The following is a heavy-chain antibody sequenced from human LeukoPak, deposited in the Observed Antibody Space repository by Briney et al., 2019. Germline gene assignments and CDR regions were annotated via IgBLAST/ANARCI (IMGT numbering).Heavy chain of an antibody. CDR2: INHSGRT. Sequence: SETLSLTCAVYGGSFSGYYWNWIRQPPGKGLEWIGEINHSGRTNYNPSLKSRVTILVDTSKKQFSLKLSSVTAADTAVYYCARGVDYYGVWGQGTLVTVSS. CDR3: ARGVDYYGV. V-gene: IGHV4-34*01. CDR1: GGSFSGYY. J-gene: IGHJ4*02. D-gene: IGHD3-10*01.